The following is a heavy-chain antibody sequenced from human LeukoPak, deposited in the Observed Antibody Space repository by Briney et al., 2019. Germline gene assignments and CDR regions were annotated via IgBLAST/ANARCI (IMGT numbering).Heavy chain of an antibody. D-gene: IGHD3-22*01. Sequence: GGSLRLSCAASGFTFSSYWMSWVRQAPGKGLEWVANIKQDGSEKYYVDSVKGRFTISRDNSKNSLYLQMNSLRAEDTALYYCAKDISDYDSSGYYDYWGQGTLVTVSS. CDR1: GFTFSSYW. J-gene: IGHJ4*02. CDR3: AKDISDYDSSGYYDY. CDR2: IKQDGSEK. V-gene: IGHV3-7*03.